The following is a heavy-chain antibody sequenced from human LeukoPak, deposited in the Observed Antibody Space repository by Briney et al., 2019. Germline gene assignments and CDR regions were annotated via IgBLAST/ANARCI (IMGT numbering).Heavy chain of an antibody. J-gene: IGHJ4*02. CDR3: ARVSGGTYPDY. Sequence: PSETLSPTCTVSGVSISSYYWSWIRQPPGKGLEWIGYIYYSGSTNYNPSLKSRVTISVDTSKNQFSLKLSSVTAADTAVYYCARVSGGTYPDYWGQGTLVTVSS. CDR1: GVSISSYY. D-gene: IGHD1-26*01. V-gene: IGHV4-59*01. CDR2: IYYSGST.